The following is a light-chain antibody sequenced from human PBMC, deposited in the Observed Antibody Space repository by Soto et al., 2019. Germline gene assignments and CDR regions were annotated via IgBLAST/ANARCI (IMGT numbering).Light chain of an antibody. CDR1: TSNIGTNT. CDR3: ATWEDSLNVV. J-gene: IGLJ2*01. CDR2: SND. Sequence: QSVLTQSPSASGTPGQRVSISCSGSTSNIGTNTVSWYQHVPGTAPKLLIYSNDQRPSAVPGRFSGSKSGTSASLAISGRLFEDEADYYCATWEDSLNVVFGGGAKMTVL. V-gene: IGLV1-44*01.